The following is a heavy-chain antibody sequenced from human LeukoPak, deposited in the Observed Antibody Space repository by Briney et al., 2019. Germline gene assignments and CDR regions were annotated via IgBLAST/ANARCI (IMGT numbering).Heavy chain of an antibody. J-gene: IGHJ4*02. V-gene: IGHV3-30*04. CDR1: GFTFSTYA. D-gene: IGHD1-26*01. CDR2: ISYDGSIK. Sequence: GRSLRLSCAASGFTFSTYALHWVRQAPGKGLEWVAVISYDGSIKVYADSVKGRSTISRDSSMNTVYLYLQMNSLRAEDTALYYCARSSGGSYRAYFDYWGQGTLVTVSS. CDR3: ARSSGGSYRAYFDY.